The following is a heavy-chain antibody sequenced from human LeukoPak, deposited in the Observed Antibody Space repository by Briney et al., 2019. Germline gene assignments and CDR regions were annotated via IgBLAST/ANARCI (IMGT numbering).Heavy chain of an antibody. CDR3: AKDKPRYCSGGSCAPFDY. D-gene: IGHD2-15*01. J-gene: IGHJ4*02. V-gene: IGHV3-7*03. CDR1: GFAFSSYW. Sequence: GGSLRLSCAASGFAFSSYWMSWVRQAPGKGLEWVANIKQDGSEKYYVDSVKGRFTISRDNAKNSLYLQMNSLRAEDTAVYYCAKDKPRYCSGGSCAPFDYWGQGTLVTVSS. CDR2: IKQDGSEK.